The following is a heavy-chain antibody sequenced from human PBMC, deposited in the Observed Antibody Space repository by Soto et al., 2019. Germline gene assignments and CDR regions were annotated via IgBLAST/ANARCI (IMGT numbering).Heavy chain of an antibody. CDR2: IYYSGST. V-gene: IGHV4-39*01. D-gene: IGHD3-10*01. CDR1: GGSISSSSYY. CDR3: ARQAPLGDY. J-gene: IGHJ4*02. Sequence: SETLSLTCTVSGGSISSSSYYWGWIRQPPGKGLEWIGSIYYSGSTYYNPSLKSRVTISVDTSKNQFSLKLSSVTAADTAVYYCARQAPLGDYWGQGTLVPNSS.